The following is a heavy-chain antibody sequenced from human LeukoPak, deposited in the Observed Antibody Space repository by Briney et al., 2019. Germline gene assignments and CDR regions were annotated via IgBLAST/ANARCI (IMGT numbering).Heavy chain of an antibody. Sequence: GGSLRLSCAASGFTFSSYGMHWVRQAPGKGLEWVAVISYDGSNKYYADSVKGRFTISRDNSKNTLYLQMNSLRAEDTAVYYCAKDRSPPRYCSGGSCYPGKFDYWGQGTLVTVSS. CDR1: GFTFSSYG. CDR2: ISYDGSNK. CDR3: AKDRSPPRYCSGGSCYPGKFDY. V-gene: IGHV3-30*18. D-gene: IGHD2-15*01. J-gene: IGHJ4*02.